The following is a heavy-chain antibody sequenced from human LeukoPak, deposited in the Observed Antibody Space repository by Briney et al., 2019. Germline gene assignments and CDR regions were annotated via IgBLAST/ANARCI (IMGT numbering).Heavy chain of an antibody. CDR3: ARVLPPSLNWNRGGGWFDP. Sequence: SETLSLTCTVSGGSISNYYWGWIRQPPGKGLEWIGFIYYSGSSNYNPSLKSRVTTSVDTSKNQFSLDLSSVTAADTAVYYCARVLPPSLNWNRGGGWFDPWGQGTLVTVSS. J-gene: IGHJ5*02. CDR2: IYYSGSS. CDR1: GGSISNYY. V-gene: IGHV4-59*01. D-gene: IGHD1-20*01.